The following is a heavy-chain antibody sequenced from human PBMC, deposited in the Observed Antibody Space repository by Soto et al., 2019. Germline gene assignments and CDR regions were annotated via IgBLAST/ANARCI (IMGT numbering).Heavy chain of an antibody. Sequence: QVQLVQSGAEVKRPGASVKVSCKASGYTFTNYDVAWVRRAPGQGLQWMGWISLYSDGTNYAQKFQGRVSMTTDTSTTTAYMELRSLRSDDTAVYYCARVVPGAEAWFGPWGQGTLVTVSS. CDR2: ISLYSDGT. D-gene: IGHD2-2*01. V-gene: IGHV1-18*01. CDR3: ARVVPGAEAWFGP. CDR1: GYTFTNYD. J-gene: IGHJ5*02.